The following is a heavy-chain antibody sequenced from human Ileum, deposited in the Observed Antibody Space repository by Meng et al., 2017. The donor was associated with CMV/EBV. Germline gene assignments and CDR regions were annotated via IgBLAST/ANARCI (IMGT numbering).Heavy chain of an antibody. D-gene: IGHD1-26*01. Sequence: VSGFTFGTSGMHWVRQAPGKGLEWVGLLWYDGSDKYYADSVKGRFTISRDNSKNMLYLQMNSLRAEDTAVYFCVRDLFSGNYFFDYWGQGTLVTVSS. CDR2: LWYDGSDK. CDR3: VRDLFSGNYFFDY. CDR1: GFTFGTSG. V-gene: IGHV3-33*01. J-gene: IGHJ4*02.